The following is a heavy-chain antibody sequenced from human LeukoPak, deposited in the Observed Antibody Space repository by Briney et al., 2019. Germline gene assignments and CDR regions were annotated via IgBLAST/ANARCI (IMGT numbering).Heavy chain of an antibody. V-gene: IGHV4-59*12. CDR2: IYYSGTT. D-gene: IGHD3-22*01. J-gene: IGHJ4*02. CDR1: GGSISSYY. Sequence: SETLSLTCTVSGGSISSYYWSWIRQPPGKGLEWIGYIYYSGTTNYNPSLKSRVTMSVDTSKNQFSLKLSSVTAADTAVYYCARDFGTYYYDSSGYYEEYYFDYWGQGTLVTVSS. CDR3: ARDFGTYYYDSSGYYEEYYFDY.